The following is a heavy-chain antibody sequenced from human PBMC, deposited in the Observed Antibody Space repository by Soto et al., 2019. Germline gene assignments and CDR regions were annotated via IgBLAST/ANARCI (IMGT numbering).Heavy chain of an antibody. Sequence: ASVKVSCEASGYTFTRYGISWVRQAPGQGLEWMGWISAYNDNTNYAQKLQGRVTMTTDTSTSTAYMELRSLRSDDTAVFYCARGVVGATTPYDAFDIWGQGTMVTVSS. J-gene: IGHJ3*02. CDR2: ISAYNDNT. D-gene: IGHD1-26*01. V-gene: IGHV1-18*01. CDR1: GYTFTRYG. CDR3: ARGVVGATTPYDAFDI.